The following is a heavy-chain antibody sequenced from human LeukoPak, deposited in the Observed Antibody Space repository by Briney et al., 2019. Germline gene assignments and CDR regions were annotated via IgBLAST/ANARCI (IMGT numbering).Heavy chain of an antibody. V-gene: IGHV3-23*01. CDR2: ISGGGGST. CDR1: GFTFSSYG. J-gene: IGHJ4*02. CDR3: TKSFGPVIAAAGAGTD. D-gene: IGHD6-13*01. Sequence: GGTLRLSCAASGFTFSSYGMSWVRQAPGKGLEWVSAISGGGGSTYYADSVKGRFTISRDNSKSTLYMHMNSLRAEDTAVYYCTKSFGPVIAAAGAGTDWGQGTLVTVSS.